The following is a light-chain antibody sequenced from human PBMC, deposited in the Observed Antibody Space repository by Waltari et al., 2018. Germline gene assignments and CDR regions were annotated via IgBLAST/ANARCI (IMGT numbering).Light chain of an antibody. Sequence: QLVLTQSPSASASLGASVKLTCTLSSGHSSNVIAWHQQQPEKGPRYVMKVNSDGSHSKGDGIPDRFSGSSSGAERYLTISSLQSEDEADYYCQTGGHGTWVFGGGTKLTVL. CDR1: SGHSSNV. CDR2: VNSDGSH. J-gene: IGLJ3*02. CDR3: QTGGHGTWV. V-gene: IGLV4-69*01.